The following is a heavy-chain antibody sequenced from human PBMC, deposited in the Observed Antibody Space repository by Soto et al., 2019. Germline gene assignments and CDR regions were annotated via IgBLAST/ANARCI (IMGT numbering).Heavy chain of an antibody. J-gene: IGHJ6*02. D-gene: IGHD3-9*01. Sequence: PGESLKISCKGSGYSFTSYWIGWVRQMPGKGLEWMGIIYPGDSDTRYSPSFQGQVTISADKSISTAYLQWSSLKASDTAMYYCAIISNPASYDKTHYYYYYGMDVWGQGTTVTVSS. V-gene: IGHV5-51*01. CDR3: AIISNPASYDKTHYYYYYGMDV. CDR2: IYPGDSDT. CDR1: GYSFTSYW.